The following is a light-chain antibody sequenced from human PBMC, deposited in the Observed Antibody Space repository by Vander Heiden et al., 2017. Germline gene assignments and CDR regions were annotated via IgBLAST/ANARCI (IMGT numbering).Light chain of an antibody. CDR3: SAYTSSHTLV. Sequence: QSALPQPASVSGSPGQSITISCTGTSSDVGGYNYVSWYQQRPGKAHELMIYDVSTRPSGVSNRFSGSKSGNTASLTISGLQAEDEADYYCSAYTSSHTLVFGGGTKLTVL. CDR2: DVS. CDR1: SSDVGGYNY. J-gene: IGLJ3*02. V-gene: IGLV2-14*03.